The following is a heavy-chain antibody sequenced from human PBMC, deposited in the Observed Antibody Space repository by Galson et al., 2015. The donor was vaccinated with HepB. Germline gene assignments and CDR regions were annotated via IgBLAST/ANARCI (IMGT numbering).Heavy chain of an antibody. D-gene: IGHD6-19*01. CDR3: AKAGIAVAGSLRAL. Sequence: SLRLSCAASGFTFSSYAMSWVRQAPGKGLEWVSAISGSGGSTYYADSVKGRFTISRDNSKNALYLQMNSLRAEDTAVYYCAKAGIAVAGSLRALWGQGTLVTVSS. J-gene: IGHJ4*02. V-gene: IGHV3-23*01. CDR1: GFTFSSYA. CDR2: ISGSGGST.